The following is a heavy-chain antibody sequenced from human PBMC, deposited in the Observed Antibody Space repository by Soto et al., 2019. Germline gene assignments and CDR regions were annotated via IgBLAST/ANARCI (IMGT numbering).Heavy chain of an antibody. Sequence: ASVKCPGKDSGYTFTGYYMHWVRQAPGQGLEWMGWINPNSGGTNYAQKFQGWVTRTRDTSISTAYMELSRLRSDDTAVYYCATLATDIVVVPASIGYPSGMDVLG. J-gene: IGHJ6*02. D-gene: IGHD2-2*02. CDR2: INPNSGGT. CDR1: GYTFTGYY. CDR3: ATLATDIVVVPASIGYPSGMDV. V-gene: IGHV1-2*04.